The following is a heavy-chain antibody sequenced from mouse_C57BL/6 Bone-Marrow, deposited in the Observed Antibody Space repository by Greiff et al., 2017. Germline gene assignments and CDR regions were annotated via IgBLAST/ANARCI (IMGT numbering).Heavy chain of an antibody. CDR1: CYSITSAS. Sequence: EVKLVESGPGLAKPSQTLSLTCSVTCYSITSASWNWIRKFPGNKLEYMGYISYSGSTYYNPSLKSRISITRDTSKNQYDLQLNSVTTEDTATYYCARYVTAYYFDYWGQGTTLTVSS. D-gene: IGHD1-2*01. J-gene: IGHJ2*01. CDR3: ARYVTAYYFDY. CDR2: ISYSGST. V-gene: IGHV3-8*01.